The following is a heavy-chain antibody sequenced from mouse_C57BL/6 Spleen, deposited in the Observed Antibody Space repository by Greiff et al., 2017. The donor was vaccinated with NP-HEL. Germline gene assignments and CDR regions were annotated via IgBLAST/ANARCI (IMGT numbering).Heavy chain of an antibody. J-gene: IGHJ1*03. Sequence: QVQLQQPGAELVKPGASVKMSCKASGYTFTSYWITWVKQRPGQGLEWIGDIYPGSGSTNYNEKFKSKATLTVDTSSSTAYMQLSSLTSEDSAVYYCARPAPYYDYRYFDVWGTGTTVTVSS. V-gene: IGHV1-55*01. CDR2: IYPGSGST. CDR1: GYTFTSYW. CDR3: ARPAPYYDYRYFDV. D-gene: IGHD2-4*01.